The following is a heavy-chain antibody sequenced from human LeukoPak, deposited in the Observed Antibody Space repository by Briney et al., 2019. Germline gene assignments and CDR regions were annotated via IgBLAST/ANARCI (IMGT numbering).Heavy chain of an antibody. CDR3: ARVVRIQLWNFDY. Sequence: SQTLSLTCTVSSGSISSGGYYWSWIRQHPGKGLEWIGYIYYSGSTYYNPSLKSRVTISVDTSKNQFSLKLSSVTAADTAVYYCARVVRIQLWNFDYWGQGTLVTVSS. D-gene: IGHD5-18*01. CDR1: SGSISSGGYY. J-gene: IGHJ4*02. V-gene: IGHV4-31*03. CDR2: IYYSGST.